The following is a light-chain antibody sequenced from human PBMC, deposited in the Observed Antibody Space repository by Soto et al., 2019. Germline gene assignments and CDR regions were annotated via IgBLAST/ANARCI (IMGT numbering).Light chain of an antibody. Sequence: QSVLTQPASVSGSPGQSITISCTGTSSDVGGYNYVSWYQQHPGKAPKLMIYDVSNRPSGVSNRFSGSKSGNTASLTISGLQAEDEADYYWSSYTSSSRWVFGGGTKLTVL. CDR1: SSDVGGYNY. CDR3: SSYTSSSRWV. J-gene: IGLJ3*02. CDR2: DVS. V-gene: IGLV2-14*01.